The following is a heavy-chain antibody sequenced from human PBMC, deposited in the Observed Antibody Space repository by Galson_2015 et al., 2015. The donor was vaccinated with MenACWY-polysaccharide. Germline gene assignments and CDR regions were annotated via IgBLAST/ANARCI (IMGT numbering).Heavy chain of an antibody. D-gene: IGHD3-10*01. CDR2: LSPTAGNT. J-gene: IGHJ4*02. CDR3: AKGAAHYGSGIYYDY. CDR1: GLTFSSYG. V-gene: IGHV3-23*01. Sequence: SLRLSCAGSGLTFSSYGMGWVRQAPGKGLEWVSGLSPTAGNTYYADSVRGRFTISRDNSKNTLYLQMDSLRAGDTALYYCAKGAAHYGSGIYYDYWGQGTQVTVSS.